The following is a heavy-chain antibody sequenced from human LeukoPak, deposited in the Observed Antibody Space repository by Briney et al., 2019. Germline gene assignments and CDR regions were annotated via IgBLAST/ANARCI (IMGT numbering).Heavy chain of an antibody. CDR3: AREGQRGDYYDSSGYYPRYFDY. V-gene: IGHV3-74*01. J-gene: IGHJ4*02. CDR1: GFSFSIYW. CDR2: ITSDGSTT. D-gene: IGHD3-22*01. Sequence: GGPLRLSCFASGFSFSIYWMHWVRQAPGKGLVWVSRITSDGSTTNYADSVKGRFTISRDNAKNSLYLQMNSLRAEDTALYYCAREGQRGDYYDSSGYYPRYFDYWGQGTLVTVSS.